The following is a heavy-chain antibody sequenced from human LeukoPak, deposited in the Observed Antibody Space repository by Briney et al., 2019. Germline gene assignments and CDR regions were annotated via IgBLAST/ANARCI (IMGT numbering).Heavy chain of an antibody. CDR3: ARCRCAVGATSGAFDI. D-gene: IGHD1-26*01. CDR1: GYTFTSYG. V-gene: IGHV1-18*01. Sequence: ASVNVSCKASGYTFTSYGISWVRQAPGQGLEWMGWISAYNGNTNYAQKLQGRVTMTTDTSTSTAYMELRSLRSDDTAVYYCARCRCAVGATSGAFDIWGQGTMVTVSS. CDR2: ISAYNGNT. J-gene: IGHJ3*02.